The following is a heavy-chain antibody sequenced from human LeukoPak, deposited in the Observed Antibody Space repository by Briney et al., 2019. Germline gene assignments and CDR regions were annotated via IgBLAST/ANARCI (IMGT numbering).Heavy chain of an antibody. CDR2: ISYDGSNK. CDR3: ASWGGFYGFGAFDI. D-gene: IGHD3-10*01. V-gene: IGHV3-30-3*01. J-gene: IGHJ3*02. Sequence: GGSLRLSCAASGFTFSRYVMHWVRQAPGKGLEWVAVISYDGSNKYYGDSVKGRFTISRDNAKNSLYLQMNSLRAEDTAVYYCASWGGFYGFGAFDIWGQGTMVTVSS. CDR1: GFTFSRYV.